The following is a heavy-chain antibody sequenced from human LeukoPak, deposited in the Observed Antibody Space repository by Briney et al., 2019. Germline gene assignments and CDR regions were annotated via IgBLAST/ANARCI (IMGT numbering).Heavy chain of an antibody. V-gene: IGHV3-9*03. CDR1: GFTVSSSY. J-gene: IGHJ4*02. D-gene: IGHD2-2*02. CDR2: ISWNSGSI. Sequence: GGSLRLSCAASGFTVSSSYMSWVRQAPGKGLEWVSGISWNSGSIGYADSVKGRFTISRDNAKNSLYLQMNSLRPEDMALYYCAKADCSSASCYTDYWGQGTLVTVSS. CDR3: AKADCSSASCYTDY.